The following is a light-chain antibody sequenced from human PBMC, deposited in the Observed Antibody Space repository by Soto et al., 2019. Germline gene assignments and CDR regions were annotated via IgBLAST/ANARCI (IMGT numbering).Light chain of an antibody. CDR2: GVS. CDR1: QSVTNNQ. V-gene: IGKV3-20*01. J-gene: IGKJ4*02. Sequence: IGLTLTPFTLSRSPGERPTRSFRASQSVTNNQFAWFRQKPGQAPRLLIWGVSNRATGIPDRFSGSGSGTYFTLTISRLEPEDFAVYYCQQYGISGTFGEGTKVEIK. CDR3: QQYGISGT.